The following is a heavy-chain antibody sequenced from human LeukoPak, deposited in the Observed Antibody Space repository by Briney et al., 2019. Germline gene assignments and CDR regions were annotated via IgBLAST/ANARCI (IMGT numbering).Heavy chain of an antibody. J-gene: IGHJ6*02. CDR2: IWYDGSNK. CDR1: GFTFSSYG. V-gene: IGHV3-33*01. D-gene: IGHD2-15*01. Sequence: GGSLRLSCAASGFTFSSYGMHWVRQAPGKGLEWVAVIWYDGSNKYYADSVKGRFTISRDNSKNTLYLQMNGLRAEDTAVYYCARDRDCSGGSCYRYYYYGMDVWGQGTTVTVSS. CDR3: ARDRDCSGGSCYRYYYYGMDV.